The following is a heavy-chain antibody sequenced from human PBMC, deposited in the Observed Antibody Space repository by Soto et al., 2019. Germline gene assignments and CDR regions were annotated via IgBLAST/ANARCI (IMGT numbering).Heavy chain of an antibody. CDR2: ISSSSSTI. Sequence: LRLSCAASGFTFSSYSMNWVRQAPGKGLEWVSYISSSSSTIYYADSVKGRFTISRDNAKNSLYLQMNSLRDEDTAVYYCARENYYDSSGYYRSPLGYWGQGTLVTVSS. CDR1: GFTFSSYS. V-gene: IGHV3-48*02. J-gene: IGHJ4*02. CDR3: ARENYYDSSGYYRSPLGY. D-gene: IGHD3-22*01.